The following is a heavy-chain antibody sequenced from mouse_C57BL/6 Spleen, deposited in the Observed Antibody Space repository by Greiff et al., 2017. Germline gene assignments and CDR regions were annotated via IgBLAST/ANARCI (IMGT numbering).Heavy chain of an antibody. D-gene: IGHD1-1*01. Sequence: EVKVEESGPGLVKPSQSLSLTCSVTGYSITSGYYWNWIRQFPGNKLEWMGYISYDGSNNYNPSLKNRISITRDTSKNQFFLKLNSVTTEDTATYYCAREDYYYGSSVAWFAYWGQGTLVTVSA. CDR1: GYSITSGYY. V-gene: IGHV3-6*01. J-gene: IGHJ3*01. CDR2: ISYDGSN. CDR3: AREDYYYGSSVAWFAY.